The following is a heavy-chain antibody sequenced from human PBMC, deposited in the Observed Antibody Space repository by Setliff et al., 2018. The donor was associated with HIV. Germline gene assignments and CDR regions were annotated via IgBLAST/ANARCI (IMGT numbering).Heavy chain of an antibody. CDR1: GGSISSHY. D-gene: IGHD3-10*01. V-gene: IGHV4-59*11. J-gene: IGHJ4*02. CDR2: IYYSGST. CDR3: ARPALGIGGGSRFDN. Sequence: SETLSLTCTVSGGSISSHYWSWSRQPPGKGLEWIGYIYYSGSTNYNPSLKSRVAMSIDTSKNQISLKLRSVTAADTAVYYGARPALGIGGGSRFDNWGQGTRVTVSS.